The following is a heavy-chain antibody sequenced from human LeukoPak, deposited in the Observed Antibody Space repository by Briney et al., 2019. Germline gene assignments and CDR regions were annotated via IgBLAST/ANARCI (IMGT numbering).Heavy chain of an antibody. J-gene: IGHJ1*01. D-gene: IGHD5-18*01. V-gene: IGHV1-2*02. Sequence: GASVKVSCKASGSTFTGYYIHWVRRAPGQGLEWMGWINPNSGGTNYAQKFQGRVTMTRDTSISTAYMELSRLRADDTAVYYCARGSFSADAPLVLDYFHHWGQGTLITDSS. CDR2: INPNSGGT. CDR3: ARGSFSADAPLVLDYFHH. CDR1: GSTFTGYY.